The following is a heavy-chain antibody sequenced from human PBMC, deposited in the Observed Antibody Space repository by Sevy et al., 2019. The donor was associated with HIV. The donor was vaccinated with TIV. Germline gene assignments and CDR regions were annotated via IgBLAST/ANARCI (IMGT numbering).Heavy chain of an antibody. V-gene: IGHV1-46*01. CDR1: GYTISTYY. CDR3: AREEWLKFFDY. J-gene: IGHJ4*02. D-gene: IGHD3-3*01. Sequence: ASVKVSCKASGYTISTYYMHWVRQAPGQGLEWMGIINPNGGSTDYAQKFQGRVSLTRDTSTSTVYMELGSLRSEDTAVYYCAREEWLKFFDYWGQGTLVTVSS. CDR2: INPNGGST.